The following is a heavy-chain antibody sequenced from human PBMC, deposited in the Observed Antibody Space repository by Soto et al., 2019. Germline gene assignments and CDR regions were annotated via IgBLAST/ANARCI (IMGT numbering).Heavy chain of an antibody. CDR1: GGSISSYF. D-gene: IGHD2-21*02. V-gene: IGHV4-59*01. CDR3: ARVGYCGGDCSFPDY. CDR2: IYYSGST. J-gene: IGHJ4*02. Sequence: SSETLSLTCTVSGGSISSYFWSWIRQPPGKGLEWIGYIYYSGSTNYNPSLKSRVTISVDTSKNQLSLKLSSVTAADTAVYYCARVGYCGGDCSFPDYWGQGTLVT.